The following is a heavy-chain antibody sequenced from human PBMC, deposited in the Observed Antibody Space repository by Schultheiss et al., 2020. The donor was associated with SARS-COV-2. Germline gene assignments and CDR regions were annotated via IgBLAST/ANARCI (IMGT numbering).Heavy chain of an antibody. CDR1: GFTFSSYG. CDR2: ISSAGKV. CDR3: ARGGLGRIWTRYYHYGMDV. J-gene: IGHJ6*02. V-gene: IGHV3-53*01. D-gene: IGHD2-15*01. Sequence: GGSLRLSCAASGFTFSSYGMHWVRQAPRKGLEWVSLISSAGKVYYADSVKGRFNISRDSSKNMVFLQMNSLRPEDTAVYYCARGGLGRIWTRYYHYGMDVWGQGTTVTVSS.